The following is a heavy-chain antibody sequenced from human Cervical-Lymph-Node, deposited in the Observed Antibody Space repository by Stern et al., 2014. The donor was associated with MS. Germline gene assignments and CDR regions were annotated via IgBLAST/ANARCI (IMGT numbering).Heavy chain of an antibody. CDR2: SYYDGST. V-gene: IGHV4-59*01. J-gene: IGHJ4*02. D-gene: IGHD6-19*01. Sequence: EQLVESGPRLVKPSETLSLTCSVSGGSISTYRWNWIRQSPGKGLEWIAYSYYDGSTNYNFSLKSRVIISVDRSGNQYSLKLSSVTAADTAVYYCARSPHTGSGWLYYFDYWGQGALVTVSS. CDR3: ARSPHTGSGWLYYFDY. CDR1: GGSISTYR.